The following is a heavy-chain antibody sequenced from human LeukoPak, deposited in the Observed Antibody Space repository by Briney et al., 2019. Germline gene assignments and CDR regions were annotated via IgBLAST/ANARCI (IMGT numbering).Heavy chain of an antibody. J-gene: IGHJ6*03. CDR2: INHSGST. CDR1: GGSFSGYY. Sequence: SETLSLTCAVYGGSFSGYYWSWIRQPPGKGLEWIGEINHSGSTNYNPSLKSRVTISVDTSKNQFSLKLSSVTAADTAVYYWARHQKTYFYGSGYGPTRGSYMDVWGKGTTVTISS. V-gene: IGHV4-34*01. CDR3: ARHQKTYFYGSGYGPTRGSYMDV. D-gene: IGHD3-10*01.